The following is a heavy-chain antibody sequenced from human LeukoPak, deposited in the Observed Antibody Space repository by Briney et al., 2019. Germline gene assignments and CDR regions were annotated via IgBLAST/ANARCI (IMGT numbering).Heavy chain of an antibody. J-gene: IGHJ4*02. D-gene: IGHD1-26*01. CDR3: ARDPVGAPYFDY. Sequence: GGSLRLSCVASGFTFSSFSMNWVRHAPGNGLEWVANIKQDGSTRNYVDSVKGRFTISTDNAKNSLYLQMNSLRVEDTAVYYCARDPVGAPYFDYWDQGALVTVSS. CDR2: IKQDGSTR. CDR1: GFTFSSFS. V-gene: IGHV3-7*01.